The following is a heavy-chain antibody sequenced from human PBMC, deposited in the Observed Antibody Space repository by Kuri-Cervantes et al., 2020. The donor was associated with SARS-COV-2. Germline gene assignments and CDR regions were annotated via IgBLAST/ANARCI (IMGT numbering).Heavy chain of an antibody. CDR3: ARDRGRRRAYYGMDV. D-gene: IGHD5-24*01. CDR1: CESLSDYY. V-gene: IGHV4-34*01. Sequence: ESLKISWAVYCESLSDYYWNWIRQPPGKGLEWIGELNDSGSTHYNTGITNYNPSLRSRVTISLDTSKNEFSMKMNSVTAADTAVYYCARDRGRRRAYYGMDVWGQGTTVTVSS. J-gene: IGHJ6*02. CDR2: LNDSGST.